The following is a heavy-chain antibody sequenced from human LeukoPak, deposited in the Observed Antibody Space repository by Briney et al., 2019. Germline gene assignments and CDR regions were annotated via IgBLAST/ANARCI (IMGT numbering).Heavy chain of an antibody. D-gene: IGHD6-13*01. J-gene: IGHJ4*02. CDR3: AREGNNWYRALDY. CDR1: GDSLRSYY. CDR2: IYTSGTT. V-gene: IGHV4-4*07. Sequence: PSETLSLTCTVSGDSLRSYYWSWIRQPAGKGLEWIGRIYTSGTTNYNPSLQSRVTMSLDTSKNQFSLKLSSVTAADTAVYFCAREGNNWYRALDYWGQGSLVTVSS.